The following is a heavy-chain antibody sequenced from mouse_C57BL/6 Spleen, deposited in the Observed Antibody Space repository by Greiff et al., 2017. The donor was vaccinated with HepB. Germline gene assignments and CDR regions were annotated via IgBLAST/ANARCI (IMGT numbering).Heavy chain of an antibody. CDR3: ARRGLGRGAMDY. Sequence: EVKVVESGGDLVKPGGSLKLSCAASGFTFSSYGMSWVRQTPDKRLEWVATISSGGSYTYYPDSVKGRFTISRDNAKNTLYLQMSSLKSEDTAMYYCARRGLGRGAMDYWGQGTSVTVSS. D-gene: IGHD4-1*01. J-gene: IGHJ4*01. CDR2: ISSGGSYT. CDR1: GFTFSSYG. V-gene: IGHV5-6*01.